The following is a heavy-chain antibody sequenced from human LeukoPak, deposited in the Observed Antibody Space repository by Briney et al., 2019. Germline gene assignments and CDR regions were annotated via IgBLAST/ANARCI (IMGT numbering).Heavy chain of an antibody. Sequence: PSETLSLTCTVSGDSINSGGYYWSWIRQHPGKGLEWIGYIYYSGGTYYNPSLKSRVTISVDTSKDQISLKLSSVTAADTAVYYCARGGSYGYPNDCWGQGTLVTVSS. D-gene: IGHD5-18*01. CDR1: GDSINSGGYY. V-gene: IGHV4-31*03. CDR3: ARGGSYGYPNDC. CDR2: IYYSGGT. J-gene: IGHJ4*02.